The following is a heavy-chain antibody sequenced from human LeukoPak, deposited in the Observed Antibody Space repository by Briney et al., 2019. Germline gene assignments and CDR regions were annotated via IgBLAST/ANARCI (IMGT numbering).Heavy chain of an antibody. CDR1: GFDFSSNW. Sequence: GGSLRLSCAASGFDFSSNWMHWVRHAPGQGLVWVSRIKGDGISTNYADSVKGRFTISRDIAKNTLYLQMNSLRAEDTAVYYCARGWLQSPFDYWGQGTLVTVSS. J-gene: IGHJ4*02. V-gene: IGHV3-74*01. CDR3: ARGWLQSPFDY. CDR2: IKGDGIST. D-gene: IGHD5-24*01.